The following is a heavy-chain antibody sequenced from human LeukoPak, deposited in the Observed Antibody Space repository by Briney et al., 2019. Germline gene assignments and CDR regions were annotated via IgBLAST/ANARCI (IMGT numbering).Heavy chain of an antibody. J-gene: IGHJ5*02. V-gene: IGHV3-9*01. CDR1: GFTFDDYA. CDR3: AKSSHDYLTGYSSTRFDP. D-gene: IGHD3-9*01. Sequence: QSGGSLRLSCAASGFTFDDYAMHWVRQAPGKCLERVSGISWNSGSIGYADSVKGRFTISRDNAKNSLYLQMNSLRAEDTALYYCAKSSHDYLTGYSSTRFDPWGQGTLVTVSS. CDR2: ISWNSGSI.